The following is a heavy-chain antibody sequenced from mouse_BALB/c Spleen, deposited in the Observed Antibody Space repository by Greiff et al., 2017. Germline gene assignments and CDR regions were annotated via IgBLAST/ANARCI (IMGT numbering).Heavy chain of an antibody. V-gene: IGHV5-4*02. Sequence: EVKLVESGGGLVKPGGSLKLSCAASGFTFSDYYMYWVRQTPEKRLEWVATISDGGSYTYYPDSVKGRFTISRDNAKNNLYLQMSSLKSEDTAMYYCARDQTTVAEGFAYWGQGTLVTVSA. CDR3: ARDQTTVAEGFAY. J-gene: IGHJ3*01. CDR2: ISDGGSYT. CDR1: GFTFSDYY. D-gene: IGHD1-1*01.